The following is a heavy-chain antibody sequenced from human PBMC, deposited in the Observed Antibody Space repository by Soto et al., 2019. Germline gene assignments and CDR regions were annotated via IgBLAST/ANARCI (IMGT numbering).Heavy chain of an antibody. J-gene: IGHJ4*02. Sequence: GGSLRLSCAASGFTFSIYSMKWVRHAPGKGLEWVSSISSSSSYIYYADSVKGRFTVSRDNAKNSLYLQMNSLRAEDTAVYYCARAHLRDGYIGFDYWGQGTLVTVSS. CDR3: ARAHLRDGYIGFDY. CDR1: GFTFSIYS. D-gene: IGHD5-12*01. CDR2: ISSSSSYI. V-gene: IGHV3-21*01.